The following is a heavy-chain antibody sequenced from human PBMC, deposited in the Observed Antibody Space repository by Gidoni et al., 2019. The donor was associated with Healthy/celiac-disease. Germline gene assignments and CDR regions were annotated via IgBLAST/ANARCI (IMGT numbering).Heavy chain of an antibody. CDR1: GFPFISYW. J-gene: IGHJ3*02. CDR3: ARERRRPPLYYYDSSGRDAFDI. V-gene: IGHV3-7*01. D-gene: IGHD3-22*01. CDR2: IKQDGSEK. Sequence: EVQLVESGGGLVQPGGSLRLSCAASGFPFISYWLRWVRQAPGKGLEWVAKIKQDGSEKYYVDSVKGRFTIFRDNAKNSLYLQMNSLRAEDTAVYYCARERRRPPLYYYDSSGRDAFDIWGQGTMVTVSS.